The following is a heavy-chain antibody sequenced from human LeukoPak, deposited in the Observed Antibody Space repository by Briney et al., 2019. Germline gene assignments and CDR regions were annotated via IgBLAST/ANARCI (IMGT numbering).Heavy chain of an antibody. CDR3: ARGVVAGTSNYAEFFQH. J-gene: IGHJ1*01. D-gene: IGHD6-19*01. V-gene: IGHV3-11*04. CDR1: GFTFSDYY. Sequence: PGGSPRLSCAASGFTFSDYYMSWLRRAPGKGLEWVSYISSSGSIRYYADSVKGRFTISRDNAKNSLSMQMNSLRAEDTAVDYCARGVVAGTSNYAEFFQHWGQGTLVAVSS. CDR2: ISSSGSIR.